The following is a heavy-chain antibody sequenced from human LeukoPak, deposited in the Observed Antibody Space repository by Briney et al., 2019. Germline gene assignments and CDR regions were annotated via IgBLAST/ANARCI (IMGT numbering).Heavy chain of an antibody. D-gene: IGHD3-22*01. CDR3: ARAYYDSSGYPRYYFDY. CDR2: ISAYNGNT. CDR1: GYTFTSYG. V-gene: IGHV1-18*01. J-gene: IGHJ4*02. Sequence: ASVKVSCKASGYTFTSYGISWVRQAPGQGLEWMGWISAYNGNTNYAQKLQGRVTMTTDTSTSTAYMERRSLRSDDTAVYYCARAYYDSSGYPRYYFDYWGQGTLVTVSS.